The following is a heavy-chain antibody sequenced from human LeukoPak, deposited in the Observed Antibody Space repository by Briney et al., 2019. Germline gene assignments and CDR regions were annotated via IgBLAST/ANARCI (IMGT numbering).Heavy chain of an antibody. Sequence: SETLSLTCTVSGYSISSGYYWGWIRQPPGKGLEWIGSIYHSGSTYYNPSLKSRVTISVDTSKNQFSLKLSSVTAADTAVYYCATDYYYYYMDVWGKGTTVTVSS. CDR2: IYHSGST. J-gene: IGHJ6*03. CDR1: GYSISSGYY. V-gene: IGHV4-38-2*02. CDR3: ATDYYYYYMDV.